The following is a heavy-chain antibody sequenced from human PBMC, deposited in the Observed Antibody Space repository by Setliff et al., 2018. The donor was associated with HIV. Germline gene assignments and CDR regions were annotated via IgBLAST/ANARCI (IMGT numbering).Heavy chain of an antibody. Sequence: ASETLSLTCSVSGDSISSGSYYWSWIRLPAGKGLEWIGQIHTTGSTNYNPSLKSRVTISIDTSKNQFSLKLNSVTATDTAVYYCAKRTFGSGRFDPWGQGTLVTVSS. J-gene: IGHJ5*02. CDR2: IHTTGST. CDR1: GDSISSGSYY. V-gene: IGHV4-61*09. D-gene: IGHD3-16*01. CDR3: AKRTFGSGRFDP.